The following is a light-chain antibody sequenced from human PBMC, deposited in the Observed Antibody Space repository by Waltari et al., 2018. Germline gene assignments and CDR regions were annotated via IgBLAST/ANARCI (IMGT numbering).Light chain of an antibody. Sequence: IQMSQSPSSLSASVGDRVTITCRARQGISSYLNWYQQKPGKAPKLLIYYANSLASGVPSRFSGSGSGTEFTLTISSLQPEDFATYYCQQGNSNPLTFGGGTKVEIK. V-gene: IGKV1-13*02. CDR2: YAN. CDR3: QQGNSNPLT. J-gene: IGKJ4*01. CDR1: QGISSY.